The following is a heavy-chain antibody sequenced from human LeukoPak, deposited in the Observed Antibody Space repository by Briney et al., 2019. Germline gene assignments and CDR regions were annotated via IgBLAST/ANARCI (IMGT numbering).Heavy chain of an antibody. CDR2: INDNGGRT. Sequence: PGGSLRLSCSASGFTVSRYAMHWVRQAPGQGLEYVSGINDNGGRTHYGDSVKGRFSISRDNSKNTLHLQMSTLRAEDTALSYCVKDVGGSSAFDYWGQGILVTVAS. CDR1: GFTVSRYA. J-gene: IGHJ4*02. V-gene: IGHV3-64D*09. CDR3: VKDVGGSSAFDY. D-gene: IGHD1-26*01.